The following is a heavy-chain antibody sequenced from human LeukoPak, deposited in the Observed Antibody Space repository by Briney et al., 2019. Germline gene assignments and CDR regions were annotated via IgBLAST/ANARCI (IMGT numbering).Heavy chain of an antibody. J-gene: IGHJ4*02. CDR2: IIPIFGTA. CDR3: ARGDGDPSSELGH. CDR1: GGTFSSCA. V-gene: IGHV1-69*05. D-gene: IGHD1-26*01. Sequence: SVKVSCKASGGTFSSCAISWVRQAPGQGLEWMGGIIPIFGTANYAQKFQGRVTITTDESTSTAYMELSSLRSEDTAVYYCARGDGDPSSELGHWGQGTLVTVSS.